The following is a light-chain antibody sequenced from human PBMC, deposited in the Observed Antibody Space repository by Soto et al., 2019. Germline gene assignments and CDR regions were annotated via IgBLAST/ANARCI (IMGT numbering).Light chain of an antibody. V-gene: IGLV8-61*01. CDR3: VLYMGGGVGV. CDR1: SGSVSTSFY. CDR2: STN. Sequence: QAVVTQEPSFSVSPGRTVTLTCGLSSGSVSTSFYPSWYQQTPGQAPRTLIYSTNTRSSGVPDRFSGSIIGNKAALTITGAQADDESDYYCVLYMGGGVGVFGGGTNLTVL. J-gene: IGLJ3*02.